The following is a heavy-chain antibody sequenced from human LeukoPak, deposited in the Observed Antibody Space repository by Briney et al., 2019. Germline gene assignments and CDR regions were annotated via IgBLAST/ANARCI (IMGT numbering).Heavy chain of an antibody. CDR1: GGSISTYC. V-gene: IGHV4-59*08. Sequence: SETLSLTCTVSGGSISTYCWSWIRQPPGKGLEWIGHIDYSGSTNYNPSLKSRVTISVDTPRNQFSLRLNSVTAADTALYYCTRHLFSSGWGFYFDYWGQGALVTVSS. J-gene: IGHJ4*02. CDR2: IDYSGST. D-gene: IGHD6-19*01. CDR3: TRHLFSSGWGFYFDY.